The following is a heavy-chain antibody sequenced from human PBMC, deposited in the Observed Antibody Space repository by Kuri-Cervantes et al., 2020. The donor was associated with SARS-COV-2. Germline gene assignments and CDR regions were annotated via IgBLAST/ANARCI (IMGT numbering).Heavy chain of an antibody. J-gene: IGHJ6*02. D-gene: IGHD2-8*02. Sequence: GGSLRLTCAASGCTFSSYWMSWVRQAPGKGLEWVANIKQDGSEKYYVDSVKGRFTISRDNAKNSLYLQMNSLRAEDTAVYYCARDTGGTMIYYYYYYGMDVWGQGTTVTDSS. CDR3: ARDTGGTMIYYYYYYGMDV. CDR2: IKQDGSEK. CDR1: GCTFSSYW. V-gene: IGHV3-7*01.